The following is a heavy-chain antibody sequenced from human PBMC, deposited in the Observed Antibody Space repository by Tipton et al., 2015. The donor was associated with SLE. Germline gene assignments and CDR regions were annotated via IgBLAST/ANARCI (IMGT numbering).Heavy chain of an antibody. CDR1: GDSISSSSYY. V-gene: IGHV4-39*07. J-gene: IGHJ5*02. Sequence: TLSLTCIVSGDSISSSSYYWGWIRQPPGKGLEWVGTVYYTGNTFYNPSLKSRVTISVDTSKNQFSLDLSSVTAADTAVYYCARGPPFMEWERNWFDPWGQGTQVTVSS. CDR3: ARGPPFMEWERNWFDP. D-gene: IGHD3-3*02. CDR2: VYYTGNT.